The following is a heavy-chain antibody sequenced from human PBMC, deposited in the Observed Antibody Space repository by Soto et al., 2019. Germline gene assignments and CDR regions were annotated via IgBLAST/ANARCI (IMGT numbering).Heavy chain of an antibody. V-gene: IGHV1-46*01. CDR1: GYTFTSYY. CDR2: INPSGGST. J-gene: IGHJ6*02. D-gene: IGHD3-22*01. Sequence: QVQLVQSGAEVKKPGASVKVSCKASGYTFTSYYMHWVRQAPGQGLEWMGIINPSGGSTSYAQKFQGRVTMTRDTSTSTVYMELSSLRSEDTAVYYCAQNPAQYYYDSSGRYYDGMDVWGQGTTVTVSS. CDR3: AQNPAQYYYDSSGRYYDGMDV.